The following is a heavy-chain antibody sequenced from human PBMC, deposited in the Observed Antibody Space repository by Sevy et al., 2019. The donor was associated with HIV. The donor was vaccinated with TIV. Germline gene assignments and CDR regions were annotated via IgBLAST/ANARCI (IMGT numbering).Heavy chain of an antibody. CDR3: AREVEGDLKYFDS. CDR1: GYNFIFYA. CDR2: INPGNGIT. Sequence: ASVKVSCKASGYNFIFYAVHWVRQAPGQSLEWMGWINPGNGITKYSQNFQGRVTITRDTSATSTYMELASLTSEDTSVYYCAREVEGDLKYFDSWGQGTLVTVSS. J-gene: IGHJ4*02. D-gene: IGHD2-21*01. V-gene: IGHV1-3*01.